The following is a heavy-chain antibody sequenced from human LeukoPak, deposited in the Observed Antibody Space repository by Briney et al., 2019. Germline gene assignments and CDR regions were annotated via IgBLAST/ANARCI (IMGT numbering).Heavy chain of an antibody. Sequence: SETLSLTCTVSGYSISSAYYWGWVRQPPGKGLEWIGSIYHSGNTYYNPSLKSRVTISVDTSKNNFSLRLTSVTAADTAVYYCAKSNGYGLIDIWGQGTMVTVSS. J-gene: IGHJ3*02. CDR3: AKSNGYGLIDI. CDR2: IYHSGNT. V-gene: IGHV4-38-2*02. D-gene: IGHD3-10*01. CDR1: GYSISSAYY.